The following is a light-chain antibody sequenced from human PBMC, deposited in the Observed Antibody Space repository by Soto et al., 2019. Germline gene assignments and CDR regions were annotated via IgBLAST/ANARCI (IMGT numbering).Light chain of an antibody. Sequence: DIQMTQSPSSLSASVGDRVTITFRSSQNIINFLNWYQQRPGKAPKLLIYAASSLHSGVPSRFSGSGSGTDFTLTISSLQPEDFATYYCQHSYSTPPTFGGGTKV. J-gene: IGKJ4*01. CDR2: AAS. CDR1: QNIINF. CDR3: QHSYSTPPT. V-gene: IGKV1-39*01.